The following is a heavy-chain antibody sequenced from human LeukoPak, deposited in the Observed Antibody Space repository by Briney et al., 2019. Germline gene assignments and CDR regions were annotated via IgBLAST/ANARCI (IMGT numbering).Heavy chain of an antibody. CDR1: GFTFDDYA. CDR3: AKDRGEFDAFDI. CDR2: ISWNSGSI. D-gene: IGHD3-10*01. V-gene: IGHV3-9*01. J-gene: IGHJ3*02. Sequence: PGGSLRLSCAASGFTFDDYAMHWVRQAPGKGLGWVSGISWNSGSIGYADSVKGRFTISRDNAKNSLYLQMNSLRAEDTALYYCAKDRGEFDAFDIWGQGTMVTVSS.